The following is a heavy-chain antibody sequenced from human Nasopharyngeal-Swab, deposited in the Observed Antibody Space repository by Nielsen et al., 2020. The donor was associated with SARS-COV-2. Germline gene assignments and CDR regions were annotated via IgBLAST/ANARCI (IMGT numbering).Heavy chain of an antibody. CDR2: ITSGNSV. Sequence: GGSLRLSCATSGFTFSPYTMTWVRQATGKGLQWISYITSGNSVQYADSVRGRFTISRDKAKNSLYLQMNSLTAEDTAVYYCARERVGGYGDYWGQGTLVTVSS. CDR3: ARERVGGYGDY. D-gene: IGHD5-12*01. V-gene: IGHV3-48*01. J-gene: IGHJ4*02. CDR1: GFTFSPYT.